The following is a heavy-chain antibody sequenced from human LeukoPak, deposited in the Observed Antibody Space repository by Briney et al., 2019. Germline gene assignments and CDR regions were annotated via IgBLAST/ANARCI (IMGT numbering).Heavy chain of an antibody. J-gene: IGHJ4*02. CDR2: INHRGTT. V-gene: IGHV4-34*01. CDR1: GEFFSGFY. Sequence: KPSETLSLTCDVHGEFFSGFYWSWIRQSPGKGLEWIGDINHRGTTKYNPSLKSRVTLLIDTSKNHFSLKVNSVTAADTAVYYCARLPLGAFGEVLNFDLWGQGTVVTVSS. CDR3: ARLPLGAFGEVLNFDL. D-gene: IGHD3-10*01.